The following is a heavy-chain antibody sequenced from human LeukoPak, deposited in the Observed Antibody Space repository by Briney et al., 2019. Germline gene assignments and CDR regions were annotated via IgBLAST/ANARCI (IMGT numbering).Heavy chain of an antibody. V-gene: IGHV4-31*03. Sequence: PSETLSLTCTVSGGSISSGGYYWSWIRQHPGKSLEWIGYTYYSGSTYYNPSLKSRVTISVDTSKNQFSLKLSSVTAADTAVYYCARVVVYGDYGMDVWGQGTTVTVSS. CDR2: TYYSGST. CDR3: ARVVVYGDYGMDV. J-gene: IGHJ6*02. CDR1: GGSISSGGYY. D-gene: IGHD4-17*01.